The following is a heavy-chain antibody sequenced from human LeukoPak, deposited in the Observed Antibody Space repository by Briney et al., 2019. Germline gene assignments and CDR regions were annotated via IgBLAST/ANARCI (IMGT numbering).Heavy chain of an antibody. J-gene: IGHJ1*01. CDR1: GFTFSSYG. Sequence: GGSLRLSCAASGFTFSSYGMSWVRQAPGKGLEWVSAISGSGISTYYADSVKGRFTISRDSSKNTLYLQMNSLRAEDTAVYYCAKEGRVGGNSQQYFHHWGQGTLVTVS. D-gene: IGHD4-23*01. CDR3: AKEGRVGGNSQQYFHH. CDR2: ISGSGIST. V-gene: IGHV3-23*01.